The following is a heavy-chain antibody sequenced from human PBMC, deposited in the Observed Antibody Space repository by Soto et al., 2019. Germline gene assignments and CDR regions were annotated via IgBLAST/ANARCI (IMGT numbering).Heavy chain of an antibody. V-gene: IGHV4-34*01. CDR3: AKGGYSYGRNWFDP. CDR1: GGSFSGYY. D-gene: IGHD5-18*01. J-gene: IGHJ5*02. CDR2: INHSGST. Sequence: QVQLQQWGAGLLKPSETLSLTCAVYGGSFSGYYWSWIRQPPGKGLEWIGEINHSGSTNYNQSLTSQVTISVDTSKNQFSLKLSSVTAADTAAYYCAKGGYSYGRNWFDPWGQGTLVTVSS.